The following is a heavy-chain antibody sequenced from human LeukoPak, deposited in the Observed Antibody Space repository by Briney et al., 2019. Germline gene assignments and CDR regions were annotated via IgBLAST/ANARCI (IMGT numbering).Heavy chain of an antibody. D-gene: IGHD3-9*01. Sequence: GGSLRLSCAASGFTFSSYWMSWVRQAPGKGLEWVANIKQDGSEKYYVDSVKGRFTISRDNAKNSLYLQMNSLRAEDRAVYFCAREGGGIRYFDWLLLQNNWFDPWGQGTLVTVCS. CDR1: GFTFSSYW. J-gene: IGHJ5*02. V-gene: IGHV3-7*01. CDR2: IKQDGSEK. CDR3: AREGGGIRYFDWLLLQNNWFDP.